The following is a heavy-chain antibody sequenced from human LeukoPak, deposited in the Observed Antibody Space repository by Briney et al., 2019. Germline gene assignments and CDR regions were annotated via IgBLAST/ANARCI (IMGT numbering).Heavy chain of an antibody. V-gene: IGHV3-7*01. CDR1: GFIFTGYF. CDR2: IKHDGSEK. CDR3: ATDRGWRTSGYYLYYFEY. J-gene: IGHJ4*02. Sequence: PGGSLRLSCAASGFIFTGYFMSWVRQAPGKGLAWVASIKHDGSEKYYVDSVRGRFTISRDNTKNLLYLQMSSLRAEDTAVYYCATDRGWRTSGYYLYYFEYWGQGTLVTFSS. D-gene: IGHD3-3*01.